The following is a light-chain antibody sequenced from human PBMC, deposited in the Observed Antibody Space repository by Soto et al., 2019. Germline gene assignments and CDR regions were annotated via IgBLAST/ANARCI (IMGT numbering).Light chain of an antibody. V-gene: IGLV2-14*01. CDR2: EVS. CDR3: RSYTSSSTLA. Sequence: VLTPPASVSGPPVQSITISCTGTTSDVGGYNYVSWYQQRPGKAPKLMIYEVSSRPSGVSNRFSGSKSGNTASLTISGLQAEDEADYYCRSYTSSSTLAFGTGTKVTVL. CDR1: TSDVGGYNY. J-gene: IGLJ1*01.